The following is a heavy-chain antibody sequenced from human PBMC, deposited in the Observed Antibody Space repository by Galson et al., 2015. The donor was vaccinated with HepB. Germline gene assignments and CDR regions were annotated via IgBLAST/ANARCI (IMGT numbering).Heavy chain of an antibody. CDR1: GYTFTSYY. J-gene: IGHJ5*02. D-gene: IGHD2-2*01. CDR2: INPSGGST. Sequence: SVKVSCKASGYTFTSYYMHWVRQAPGQGLEWMGIINPSGGSTSYAQKFQGRVTMTRDTSTSTVYMEVSSLRSEDTAVYYCASAWSSPPNWFDPWGQGTLVTVSS. V-gene: IGHV1-46*01. CDR3: ASAWSSPPNWFDP.